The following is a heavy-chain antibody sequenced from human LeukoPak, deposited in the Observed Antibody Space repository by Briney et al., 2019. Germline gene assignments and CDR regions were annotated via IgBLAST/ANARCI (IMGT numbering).Heavy chain of an antibody. CDR3: AGDGSRIAAAGSPYFSYYYYMDV. V-gene: IGHV1-18*01. CDR2: ISAYNGNT. CDR1: GYTFTSYG. J-gene: IGHJ6*03. Sequence: ASVKVSCKASGYTFTSYGISWVRQAPGQGLEWMGWISAYNGNTNYAQKLQGRVTMTTDTSTSTAYMELRSLRSDDTAVYYCAGDGSRIAAAGSPYFSYYYYMDVWGKGPTVTVS. D-gene: IGHD6-13*01.